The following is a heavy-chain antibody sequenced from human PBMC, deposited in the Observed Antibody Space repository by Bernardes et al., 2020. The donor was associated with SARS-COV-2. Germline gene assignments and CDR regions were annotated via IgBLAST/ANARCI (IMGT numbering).Heavy chain of an antibody. J-gene: IGHJ6*02. CDR2: MNPTSGKT. V-gene: IGHV1-8*01. CDR1: GYTFTSYD. Sequence: ASVKVSCKASGYTFTSYDINWVRQAPGQGLEWMGWMNPTSGKTGHAQKFQGRVTLTRDTSTSTAHMELTSLNSEDTAVYYCARTGVGIDVWGPGTTITVSS. D-gene: IGHD3-10*01. CDR3: ARTGVGIDV.